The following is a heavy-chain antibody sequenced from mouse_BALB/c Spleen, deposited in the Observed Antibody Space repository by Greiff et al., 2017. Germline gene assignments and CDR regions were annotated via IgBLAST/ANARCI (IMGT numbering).Heavy chain of an antibody. J-gene: IGHJ4*01. CDR2: ISSGSSTI. CDR1: GFTFSSFG. CDR3: ARSGLLRFYAMDY. D-gene: IGHD1-1*01. V-gene: IGHV5-17*02. Sequence: VQLKESGGGLVQPGGSRKLSCAASGFTFSSFGMHWVRQAPEKGLEWVAYISSGSSTIYYADTVKGRFTISRDNPKNTLFLQMTSLRSEDTAMYYCARSGLLRFYAMDYWGQGTSVTVSS.